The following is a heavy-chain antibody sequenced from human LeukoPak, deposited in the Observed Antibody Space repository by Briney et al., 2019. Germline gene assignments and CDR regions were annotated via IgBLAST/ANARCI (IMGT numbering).Heavy chain of an antibody. CDR3: ARNDYDSSGYYSDY. J-gene: IGHJ4*02. CDR1: GGSISSGSYY. Sequence: SQTLSLTCTVSGGSISSGSYYWSRIRQPAGKGLEWIGRIYTSGSTNYNPSLKSRVTISVDTSKNQFSLKLSSVTAADTAVYYCARNDYDSSGYYSDYWGQGTLVTVSS. V-gene: IGHV4-61*02. CDR2: IYTSGST. D-gene: IGHD3-22*01.